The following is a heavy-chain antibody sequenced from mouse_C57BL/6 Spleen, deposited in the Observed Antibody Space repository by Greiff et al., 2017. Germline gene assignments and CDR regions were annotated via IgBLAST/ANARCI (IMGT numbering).Heavy chain of an antibody. CDR3: ARRNYSFAY. V-gene: IGHV1-9*01. J-gene: IGHJ3*01. CDR2: ILPGSGNT. D-gene: IGHD2-1*01. Sequence: VQLQQSGAELMKPGASVKLSCKATGYTFTGYWIEWVKQRPGHGLEWIGEILPGSGNTNYNEKFKGKATVTADTSSHTAYMQLSSLTTEDSAIYYCARRNYSFAYWGQGTLVTVSA. CDR1: GYTFTGYW.